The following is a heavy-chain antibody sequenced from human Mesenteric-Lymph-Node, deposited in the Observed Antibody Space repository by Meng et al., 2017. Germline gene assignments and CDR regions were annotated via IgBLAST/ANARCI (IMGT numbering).Heavy chain of an antibody. D-gene: IGHD3-10*01. J-gene: IGHJ1*01. CDR1: GDSITNHNW. V-gene: IGHV4-4*02. CDR2: IPHRGSS. Sequence: QVQLRESGPALVKPSETLSRTCAVSGDSITNHNWWAWVRQPPGKGLEWIGEIPHRGSSAYNPSLKSRVSMSTDKSKNQFSLKLTSVTAADTAAYHCLRGSGGSVWGQGTLVTVSS. CDR3: LRGSGGSV.